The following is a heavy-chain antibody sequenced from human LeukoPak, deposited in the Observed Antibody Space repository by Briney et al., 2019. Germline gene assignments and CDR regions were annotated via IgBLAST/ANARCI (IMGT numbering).Heavy chain of an antibody. D-gene: IGHD2/OR15-2a*01. CDR1: GASISKSY. CDR3: SRASPGAIYYYGMDV. CDR2: TFNSGST. J-gene: IGHJ6*02. V-gene: IGHV4-59*01. Sequence: SETLSLTCTVSGASISKSYWSWIRQPPGKELEWIGCTFNSGSTRYNPSLGSRVTISEDTSRNQFSLRLTSVTAADTATYYCSRASPGAIYYYGMDVWGQGTAVTVSS.